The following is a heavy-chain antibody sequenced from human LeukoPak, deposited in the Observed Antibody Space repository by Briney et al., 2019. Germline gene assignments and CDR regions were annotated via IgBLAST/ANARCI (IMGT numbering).Heavy chain of an antibody. CDR1: GFTFSNAW. V-gene: IGHV3-15*01. Sequence: GGSPRLSCAASGFTFSNAWMSWVRQAPGKGLEWIGRIKSKTDGGTTDYAAPVKGRFTISGDDSKNTLYLQMNSLKTEDTAVYYCTRVGPYCSSTSCYAGYYYYYGMDVWGQGTTVTVSS. D-gene: IGHD2-2*01. J-gene: IGHJ6*02. CDR3: TRVGPYCSSTSCYAGYYYYYGMDV. CDR2: IKSKTDGGTT.